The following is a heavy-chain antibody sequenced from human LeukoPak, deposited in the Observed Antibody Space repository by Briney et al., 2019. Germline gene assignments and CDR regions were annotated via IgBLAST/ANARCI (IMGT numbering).Heavy chain of an antibody. Sequence: GRSLRLSCAASGFTFDDYAMHWVRQASGKGLEWVSGISWNSGSIGYADSVKGRFTISRDNAKNSLYLQMNSLRAEDTALYYRAKERSTSCLCLDPWGQGTLVTVSS. J-gene: IGHJ5*02. CDR1: GFTFDDYA. CDR2: ISWNSGSI. D-gene: IGHD2-2*01. V-gene: IGHV3-9*01. CDR3: AKERSTSCLCLDP.